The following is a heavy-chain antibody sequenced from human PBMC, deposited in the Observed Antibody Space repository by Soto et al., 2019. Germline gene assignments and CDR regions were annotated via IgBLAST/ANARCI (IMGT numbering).Heavy chain of an antibody. CDR1: GVSINNYY. D-gene: IGHD6-25*01. CDR2: IYYTGST. Sequence: SETLSLTCTVSGVSINNYYWTWIRQPPGKRLEWIGAIYYTGSTTYNPSLRSRVTFSVDTSKNQFSLSLTSVTAADTAVYFCAKVVSGGHPDYWGQGTLVTVSS. V-gene: IGHV4-59*01. J-gene: IGHJ4*02. CDR3: AKVVSGGHPDY.